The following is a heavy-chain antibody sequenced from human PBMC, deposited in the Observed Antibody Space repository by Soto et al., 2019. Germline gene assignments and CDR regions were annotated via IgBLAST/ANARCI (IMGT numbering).Heavy chain of an antibody. Sequence: PSETLSLTCTVSGGSFSSGGYYWTWVRQHPGKGLEWIGYISHGGSTYYNPSLKSRVSISIDTSKQQFSLQLRSVTVADTAVYFCARTGIAARHADAWGRGTQVTVSS. CDR3: ARTGIAARHADA. D-gene: IGHD6-6*01. V-gene: IGHV4-31*03. CDR1: GGSFSSGGYY. CDR2: ISHGGST. J-gene: IGHJ5*02.